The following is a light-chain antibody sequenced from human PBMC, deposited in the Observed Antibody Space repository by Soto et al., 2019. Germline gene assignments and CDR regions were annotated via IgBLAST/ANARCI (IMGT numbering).Light chain of an antibody. J-gene: IGLJ2*01. CDR3: QSYDSSLSGVV. V-gene: IGLV1-40*01. Sequence: QSVLTQPPSVSGAPGQRVTISCTGSSSNIGAGYDVHWYQQLPGTAPKLLIYGNSNRPSGVPDRFSGSKSGTSASLAITGAQAGEGGEYYCQSYDSSLSGVVFGGGTKLTVL. CDR1: SSNIGAGYD. CDR2: GNS.